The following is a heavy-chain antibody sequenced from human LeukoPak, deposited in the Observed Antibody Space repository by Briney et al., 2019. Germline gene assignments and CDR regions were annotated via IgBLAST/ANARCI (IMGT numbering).Heavy chain of an antibody. V-gene: IGHV4-4*02. CDR3: ARTDYYDSSGYLDY. CDR1: GGSISSSNW. J-gene: IGHJ4*02. CDR2: IYHSGST. D-gene: IGHD3-22*01. Sequence: PSQSLSLTCAVSGGSISSSNWWSWVRQPPGKGLEWIGEIYHSGSTNYNPSLKSRVTISVDKSKNQFSLKLSSVTAADTAVYYCARTDYYDSSGYLDYWGQGTLVTVSS.